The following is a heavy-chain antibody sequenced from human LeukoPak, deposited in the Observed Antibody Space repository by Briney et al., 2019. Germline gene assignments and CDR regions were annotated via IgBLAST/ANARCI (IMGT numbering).Heavy chain of an antibody. J-gene: IGHJ4*02. Sequence: SETLSHTCTVSGGSISSYYWSWIRQPPGKGLEWIGYISYSGSTNYNPSLKSRVSISVDTSKNQFSLKLSSVTAADTAVYFCARALTGTKGYFVSWGQGTLVTVSS. CDR2: ISYSGST. CDR1: GGSISSYY. CDR3: ARALTGTKGYFVS. V-gene: IGHV4-59*01. D-gene: IGHD1-20*01.